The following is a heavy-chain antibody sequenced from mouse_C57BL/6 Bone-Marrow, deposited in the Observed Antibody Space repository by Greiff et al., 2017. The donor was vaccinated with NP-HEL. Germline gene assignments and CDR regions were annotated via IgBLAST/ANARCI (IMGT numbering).Heavy chain of an antibody. CDR1: GFTFSDAW. D-gene: IGHD1-1*01. V-gene: IGHV6-6*01. CDR2: IRNKANNHAT. Sequence: EVQLQQSGGGLVQPGGSMKLSCAASGFTFSDAWMDWVRQSPEKGLEWVAEIRNKANNHATYYAESVKGRFTISRDDSKSSVNLQMKSLRAEDTGIYYCTAIYYYGSSPYWYFDVWGTGTTVTVSS. CDR3: TAIYYYGSSPYWYFDV. J-gene: IGHJ1*03.